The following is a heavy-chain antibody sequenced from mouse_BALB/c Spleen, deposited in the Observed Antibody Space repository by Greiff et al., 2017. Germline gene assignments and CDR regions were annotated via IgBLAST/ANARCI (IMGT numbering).Heavy chain of an antibody. V-gene: IGHV5-6*01. D-gene: IGHD2-2*01. CDR3: ARLGYDGESAMDY. CDR1: GFTFSSYG. Sequence: EVQRVESGGGLVKPGGSLKLSCAASGFTFSSYGMSWVRQTPDKRLEWVATISSGGSYTYYPDSVKGRFTISRDNAKNTLYLQMSSLKSEDTAMYYCARLGYDGESAMDYWGQGTSVTVSS. J-gene: IGHJ4*01. CDR2: ISSGGSYT.